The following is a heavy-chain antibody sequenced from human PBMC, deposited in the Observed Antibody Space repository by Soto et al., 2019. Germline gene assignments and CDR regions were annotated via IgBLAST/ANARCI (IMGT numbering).Heavy chain of an antibody. J-gene: IGHJ6*02. V-gene: IGHV3-15*07. CDR3: TGGYYDFWSGSYGMDV. CDR2: IKSKTDGGTT. Sequence: GGSLRLSCAASGFTFSNAWMNWVRQAPGKGLEWVGRIKSKTDGGTTDYAAPVKGRFTISRDDSKNTLYLQMNSLKTEDTAVYYCTGGYYDFWSGSYGMDVWGQGTTVTVSS. D-gene: IGHD3-3*01. CDR1: GFTFSNAW.